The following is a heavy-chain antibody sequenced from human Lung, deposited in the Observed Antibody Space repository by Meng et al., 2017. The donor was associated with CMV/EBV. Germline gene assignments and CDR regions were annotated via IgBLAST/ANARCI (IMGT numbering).Heavy chain of an antibody. Sequence: SXTXSLXCTVSGASVSSYTNYWSWIRQSPGKGLEWIGYIYYTGSTKYTPSLKSRVTMSVDTSKNHFSLKLSSVTAADTAVYYCARVHYDISTGYQFDLWGQGTLVT. D-gene: IGHD3-9*01. CDR3: ARVHYDISTGYQFDL. J-gene: IGHJ4*02. V-gene: IGHV4-61*03. CDR1: GASVSSYTNY. CDR2: IYYTGST.